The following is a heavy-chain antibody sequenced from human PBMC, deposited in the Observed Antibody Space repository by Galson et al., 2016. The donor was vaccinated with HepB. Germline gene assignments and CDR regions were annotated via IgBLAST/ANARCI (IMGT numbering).Heavy chain of an antibody. J-gene: IGHJ4*02. CDR3: ARATTYFPDSSGYYYGD. D-gene: IGHD3-22*01. CDR1: GGTFTRFA. CDR2: IIPLLGTA. Sequence: SVKVSCKASGGTFTRFAISWVRQTPGQGLEWMGGIIPLLGTANYAQKFQGRVTISADESTSTIYVELSSLRSEDTAAYYCARATTYFPDSSGYYYGDWGQGTLVTVSS. V-gene: IGHV1-69*13.